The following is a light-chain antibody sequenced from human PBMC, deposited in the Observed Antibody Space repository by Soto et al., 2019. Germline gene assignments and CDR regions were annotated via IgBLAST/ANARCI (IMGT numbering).Light chain of an antibody. V-gene: IGKV1-5*01. CDR1: QSITNR. CDR2: DAS. J-gene: IGKJ1*01. CDR3: QYYAGVWT. Sequence: DIQMYQSPSTLSASVGDRVTITCRASQSITNRLAWYQQKPGKAPKVLIYDASNLEYGVPSRFSGSGSGTDFILTISSLQPDDFATYYCQYYAGVWTFGQGTKVDIK.